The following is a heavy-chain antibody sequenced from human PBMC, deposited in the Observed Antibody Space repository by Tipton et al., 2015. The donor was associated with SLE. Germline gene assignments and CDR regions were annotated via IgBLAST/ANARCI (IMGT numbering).Heavy chain of an antibody. CDR3: ARGLVRGVIRVVYYYYSMDV. J-gene: IGHJ6*03. Sequence: SLRLSCAASGLTVSSSYINWFRQVPGKGLEWVSVIYSGGKTYYPESVKGRFTISRDDSKNTVHLQMNSLRTEGTAVYFCARGLVRGVIRVVYYYYSMDVWGKGTPVTVSS. V-gene: IGHV3-66*02. CDR2: IYSGGKT. CDR1: GLTVSSSY. D-gene: IGHD3-10*01.